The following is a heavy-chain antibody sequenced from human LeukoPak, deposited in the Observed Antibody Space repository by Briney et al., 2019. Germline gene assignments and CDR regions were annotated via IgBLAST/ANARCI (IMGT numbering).Heavy chain of an antibody. CDR3: ARGGVALSYYGMDV. V-gene: IGHV1-2*02. Sequence: ASVKVSCKASGYTFTGYYMHWVRQAPGQGLGWMGWINPNSGGTNYAQKFQGRVTMTRDTSISTAYMELSRLRSDDTAVYYCARGGVALSYYGMDVWGQGTTVTVSS. J-gene: IGHJ6*02. D-gene: IGHD2-8*01. CDR1: GYTFTGYY. CDR2: INPNSGGT.